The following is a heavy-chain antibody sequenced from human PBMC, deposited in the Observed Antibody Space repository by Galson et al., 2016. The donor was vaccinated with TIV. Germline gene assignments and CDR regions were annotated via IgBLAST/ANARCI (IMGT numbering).Heavy chain of an antibody. Sequence: AASGFTFSRHWMSWVRQAPGTGLEWVANIKQDGDYKYYVDSVKGRFTISRDNAKNSLYLQMNSLRAEDTAVYYCARGNDPGATYSLDYWGQCTLVTVSS. CDR3: ARGNDPGATYSLDY. CDR2: IKQDGDYK. V-gene: IGHV3-7*01. D-gene: IGHD1-1*01. CDR1: GFTFSRHW. J-gene: IGHJ4*02.